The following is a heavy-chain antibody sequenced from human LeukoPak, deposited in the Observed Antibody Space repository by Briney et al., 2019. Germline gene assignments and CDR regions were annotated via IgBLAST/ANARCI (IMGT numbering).Heavy chain of an antibody. V-gene: IGHV3-23*01. CDR3: ARDQRPARTYSGLFDY. J-gene: IGHJ4*02. CDR2: ISGNDEST. CDR1: GFSCSTRG. Sequence: GGSLRLSCAASGFSCSTRGMSWVRQAPGKGLEWVSAISGNDESTFYADSVKGRFTISRDNSRNTLYLQLSSLSAEDSAIYYCARDQRPARTYSGLFDYWGQGTLVTVSP. D-gene: IGHD5-12*01.